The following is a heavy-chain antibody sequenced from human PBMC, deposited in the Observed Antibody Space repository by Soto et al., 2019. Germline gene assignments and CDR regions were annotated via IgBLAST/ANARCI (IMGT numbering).Heavy chain of an antibody. CDR3: ARDNFVELRGTCFDP. Sequence: QVHLEQSGTEVKKPGSSVKVSCKASGDTFKSYSINWIRQAPGQGLEWMGGIIPMSGSPDYAQKFQGRVTITADESTSTVYMELGSLRSEDTAIYYCARDNFVELRGTCFDPWGQGTLVIVSS. J-gene: IGHJ5*02. V-gene: IGHV1-69*01. CDR1: GDTFKSYS. CDR2: IIPMSGSP. D-gene: IGHD1-7*01.